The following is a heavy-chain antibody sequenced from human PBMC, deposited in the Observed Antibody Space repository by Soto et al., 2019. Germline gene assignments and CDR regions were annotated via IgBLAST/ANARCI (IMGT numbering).Heavy chain of an antibody. CDR1: GGSFSGYY. CDR2: INHSGST. CDR3: ARGVCTNGVCSAIYYFDY. Sequence: SETLSLTCAVYGGSFSGYYWSWIRQPPGKGLEWIGEINHSGSTNYNPSLKSRVTISVDTSKNQFSLKLSSVTAADTAVYYCARGVCTNGVCSAIYYFDYWGQGTLVTVSS. D-gene: IGHD2-8*01. J-gene: IGHJ4*02. V-gene: IGHV4-34*01.